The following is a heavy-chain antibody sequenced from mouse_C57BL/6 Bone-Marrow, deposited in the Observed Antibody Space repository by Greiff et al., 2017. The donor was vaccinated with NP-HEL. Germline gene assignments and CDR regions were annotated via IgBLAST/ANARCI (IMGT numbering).Heavy chain of an antibody. CDR2: IWGGGGR. V-gene: IGHV2-9*01. D-gene: IGHD2-12*01. CDR3: AKQDDRFAY. Sequence: VKLMESGPGLVAPSQCLSITCTVSGFSLTSYGVDWVRQPPGKGLEWLGVIWGGGGRNYYSAHRSRLSTSKDNTKSHVFLKMSSLQTDDTSMYYCAKQDDRFAYWGQGTLVTVSA. J-gene: IGHJ3*01. CDR1: GFSLTSYG.